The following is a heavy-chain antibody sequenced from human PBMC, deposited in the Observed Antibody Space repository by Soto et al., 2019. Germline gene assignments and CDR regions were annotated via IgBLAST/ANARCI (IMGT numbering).Heavy chain of an antibody. CDR2: IYYSGST. CDR1: GGSISSYY. D-gene: IGHD1-7*01. V-gene: IGHV4-59*08. Sequence: SETLSLTCTVSGGSISSYYWSWIRQPPGKGLEWIGYIYYSGSTNYNPSLKSRVTISVDTSKSQFSLKLSSVTAADTAVYYCARHVSKLELLSWFDPWGQGTLVTVSS. CDR3: ARHVSKLELLSWFDP. J-gene: IGHJ5*02.